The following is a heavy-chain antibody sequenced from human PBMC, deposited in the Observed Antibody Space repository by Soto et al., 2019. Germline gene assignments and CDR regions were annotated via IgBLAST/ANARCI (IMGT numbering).Heavy chain of an antibody. V-gene: IGHV3-64*01. CDR2: ISSNGGST. CDR3: ARGFGTNYGDYEVDY. D-gene: IGHD4-17*01. J-gene: IGHJ4*02. Sequence: VQLVESGGGLVQPGGSLRLSCAASGFTFSSYAMHWVRQAPGKGLEYVSAISSNGGSTYYANSVKGRFTISRDNSKNTLYLQMGSLRAEDMAVYYCARGFGTNYGDYEVDYWGQGTLVTVSS. CDR1: GFTFSSYA.